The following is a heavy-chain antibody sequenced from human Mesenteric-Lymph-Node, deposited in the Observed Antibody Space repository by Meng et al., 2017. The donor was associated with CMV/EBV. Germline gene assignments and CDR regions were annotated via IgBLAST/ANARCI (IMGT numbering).Heavy chain of an antibody. CDR2: IYYSGST. CDR1: ISSSIYY. V-gene: IGHV4-39*07. Sequence: ISSSIYYWGWIRQPQGKGLEWIGSIYYSGSTCYNPYLKSRVTISVDTSKNQFSLKLSSVTAADTAVYYCARETCSSTSCSMGGWFDPWGQGTLVTVSS. D-gene: IGHD2-2*01. CDR3: ARETCSSTSCSMGGWFDP. J-gene: IGHJ5*02.